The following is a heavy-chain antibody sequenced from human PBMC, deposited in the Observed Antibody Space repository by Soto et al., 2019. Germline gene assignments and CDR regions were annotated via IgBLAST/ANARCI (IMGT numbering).Heavy chain of an antibody. J-gene: IGHJ6*02. CDR3: AREGAAGYCSSTSCSHYYYGMDV. CDR2: INAGNGNT. CDR1: GYTFTSYA. V-gene: IGHV1-3*01. D-gene: IGHD2-2*01. Sequence: ASVKVSCKASGYTFTSYAMHWVRQAPGQRLEWMGWINAGNGNTKYSQKFQGRVTITRDTSASTAYMELSSLRSEDTAVYYCAREGAAGYCSSTSCSHYYYGMDVWGQGITVTVSS.